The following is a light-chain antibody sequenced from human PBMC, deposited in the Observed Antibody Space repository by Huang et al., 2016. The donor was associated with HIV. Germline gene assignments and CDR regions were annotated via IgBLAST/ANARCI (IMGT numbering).Light chain of an antibody. Sequence: IQLTQSPSSLSVFVGDRVTITCRASQEITNYLAWYQHKPGEAPKLLIYATSTLQNGGPARFSGSGSGTDFTLSIASLQPEDSATYYCQQVNTYPFTFGGGSKVEVK. J-gene: IGKJ4*01. V-gene: IGKV1-9*01. CDR1: QEITNY. CDR2: ATS. CDR3: QQVNTYPFT.